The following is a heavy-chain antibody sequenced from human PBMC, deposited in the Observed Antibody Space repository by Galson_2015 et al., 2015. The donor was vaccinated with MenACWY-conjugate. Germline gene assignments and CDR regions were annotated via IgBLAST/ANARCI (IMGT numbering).Heavy chain of an antibody. CDR2: TYYRSQWHY. J-gene: IGHJ5*02. V-gene: IGHV6-1*01. CDR3: AREGSSRYHSDYFCCAS. CDR1: GDSVSSNSAA. Sequence: CAISGDSVSSNSAAWIWIRQSPSRGFEWLGRTYYRSQWHYDYAVSVKGRMTINPDTSKNEISLQLHSVTPEDPAVYYCAREGSSRYHSDYFCCASWGQGTLVTVSS. D-gene: IGHD3-22*01.